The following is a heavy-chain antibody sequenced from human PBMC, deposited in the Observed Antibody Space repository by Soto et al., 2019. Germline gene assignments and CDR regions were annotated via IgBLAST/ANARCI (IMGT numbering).Heavy chain of an antibody. V-gene: IGHV4-31*03. D-gene: IGHD2-2*01. CDR3: ARGGGSTKVDY. CDR2: TSNSGST. Sequence: QVQLQESGPGLVKPSQTLSLTCTVSGGSITSSGYYWSWIRQHPGEGLEWIGFTSNSGSTSYNPSLKSRVPISVDTSSNQFPLNLKSVTAADTAVYYCARGGGSTKVDYWGQGTLVTVSP. J-gene: IGHJ4*02. CDR1: GGSITSSGYY.